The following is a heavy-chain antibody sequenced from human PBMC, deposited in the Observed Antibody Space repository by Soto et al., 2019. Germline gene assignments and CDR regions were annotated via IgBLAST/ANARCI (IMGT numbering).Heavy chain of an antibody. V-gene: IGHV3-30*18. CDR2: ISYDGSDK. CDR1: GFTLSSFG. CDR3: ANSPGPQSY. Sequence: QGHLVDSGGGVVQPGRSLRLSCAASGFTLSSFGMHWVRQAPGKGLEWVAVISYDGSDKYYAESVRGRFTISRDNSQNTLYLQMDRLRVEDTAVYFCANSPGPQSYWGQGSLVTVSS. J-gene: IGHJ4*02.